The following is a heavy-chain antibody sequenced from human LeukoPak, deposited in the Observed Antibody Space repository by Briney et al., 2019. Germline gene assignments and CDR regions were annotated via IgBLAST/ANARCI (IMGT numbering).Heavy chain of an antibody. CDR3: AKVPVVPHMSQAY. V-gene: IGHV3-30*02. CDR2: IRSDGRNK. D-gene: IGHD3-22*01. Sequence: GGSLRPSCAASGFTFSTYGMHWVRQAPGKGLECVAFIRSDGRNKYYADCVKGRFTIPRENSQNTLYLQMNRLRAEDTAVYYCAKVPVVPHMSQAYWGQGPLVRVSS. CDR1: GFTFSTYG. J-gene: IGHJ4*02.